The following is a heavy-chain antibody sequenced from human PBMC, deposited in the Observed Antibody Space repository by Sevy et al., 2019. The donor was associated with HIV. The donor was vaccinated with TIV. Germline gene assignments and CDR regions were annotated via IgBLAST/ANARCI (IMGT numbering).Heavy chain of an antibody. V-gene: IGHV3-7*04. Sequence: GESLKISCAASGFTFSSYWMSWVRQAPGKALEWVANIKQDGSEKYYVDSVKGRFTISRDNAKNSLYLQMNSLRAEDTAVYYCARAIGAASSYWGQGTLVTVSS. D-gene: IGHD6-13*01. CDR2: IKQDGSEK. CDR1: GFTFSSYW. CDR3: ARAIGAASSY. J-gene: IGHJ4*02.